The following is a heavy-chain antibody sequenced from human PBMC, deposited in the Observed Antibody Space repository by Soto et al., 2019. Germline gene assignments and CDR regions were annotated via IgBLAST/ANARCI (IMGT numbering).Heavy chain of an antibody. CDR1: GYTFTSYD. V-gene: IGHV1-8*01. D-gene: IGHD2-15*01. CDR3: ARVRYCSGGSRYGWFDP. CDR2: MNPNSGNT. Sequence: QVQLVQSGAEVKKPGASVKVSCKASGYTFTSYDINWVRQATGQGLEWMGWMNPNSGNTGYAQKFQGRVTMTRNTSISTAYMELSSLRSEDTAVYYCARVRYCSGGSRYGWFDPWGQGTLVTVSS. J-gene: IGHJ5*02.